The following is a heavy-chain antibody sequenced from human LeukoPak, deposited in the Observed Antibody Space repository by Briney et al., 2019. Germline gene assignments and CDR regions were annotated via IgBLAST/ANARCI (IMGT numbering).Heavy chain of an antibody. CDR2: ISYDGSNK. Sequence: RGSLRLSCAASGFTFSSYAMHWVRQAPGKGLEWVAVISYDGSNKYYADSVKGRFTISRDNSKNTLYLQMNSLRAEDTAVYYCAKVRTMVRGVIAPLGYWGQGTLVTVSS. J-gene: IGHJ4*02. CDR3: AKVRTMVRGVIAPLGY. CDR1: GFTFSSYA. V-gene: IGHV3-30*18. D-gene: IGHD3-10*01.